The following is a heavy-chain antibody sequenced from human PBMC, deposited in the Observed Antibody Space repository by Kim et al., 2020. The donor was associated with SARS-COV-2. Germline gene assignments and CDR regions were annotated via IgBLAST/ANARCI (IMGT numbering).Heavy chain of an antibody. CDR2: INHSGST. V-gene: IGHV4-34*01. CDR1: GGSFSGYY. CDR3: ARGVNVPGVVVPAAMFRAADWVDP. D-gene: IGHD2-2*01. J-gene: IGHJ5*02. Sequence: SETLSLTCAVYGGSFSGYYWSWIRQPPGKGLEWIGEINHSGSTNYNPSLKSRVTISVDTSKNQFSLKLSSVTAADTAVYYCARGVNVPGVVVPAAMFRAADWVDPWGQGTLVTVSS.